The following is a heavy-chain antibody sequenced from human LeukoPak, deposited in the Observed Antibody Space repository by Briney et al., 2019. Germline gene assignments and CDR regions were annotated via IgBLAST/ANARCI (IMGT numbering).Heavy chain of an antibody. CDR2: ISYDGSNK. V-gene: IGHV3-30-3*01. CDR3: ARDMPLAWEAGTSIFDY. J-gene: IGHJ4*02. Sequence: GGSLRLSCAASGFTFSSYAMHWVRQAPGKGLEWVAVISYDGSNKYYADSVKGRFTISRDNSKNTLYLQMNSLRAEDTAVYYCARDMPLAWEAGTSIFDYWGQGTLVTVSS. D-gene: IGHD6-13*01. CDR1: GFTFSSYA.